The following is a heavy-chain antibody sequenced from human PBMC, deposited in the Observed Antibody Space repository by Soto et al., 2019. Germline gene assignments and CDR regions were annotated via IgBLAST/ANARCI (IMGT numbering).Heavy chain of an antibody. D-gene: IGHD6-19*01. Sequence: QVQLVQSGAEVKRSGASVRISCKASGYTFSRHDINWVRQATGQGPEWIGWMNPNSGNTGYAQKFQGRVTMTRDSSITTAYMDLSSLTSEDPAIYYCAREGFYGSIQDNTFDIWGQGTMVSVSS. CDR3: AREGFYGSIQDNTFDI. CDR2: MNPNSGNT. V-gene: IGHV1-8*01. J-gene: IGHJ3*02. CDR1: GYTFSRHD.